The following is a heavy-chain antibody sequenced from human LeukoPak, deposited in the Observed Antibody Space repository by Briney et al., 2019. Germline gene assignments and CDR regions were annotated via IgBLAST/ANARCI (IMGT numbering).Heavy chain of an antibody. CDR3: AKTGVPAATGYLDY. J-gene: IGHJ4*02. D-gene: IGHD2-2*01. CDR1: GFTFSSYG. V-gene: IGHV3-23*01. Sequence: GGTLRLSCAASGFTFSSYGMSWVRQAPGKGLEWVSAISGSGGSTYYADSVKGRFTISRDNSKNTLYLQMNSLRAEDTAVYYCAKTGVPAATGYLDYWGQGTLVTVSS. CDR2: ISGSGGST.